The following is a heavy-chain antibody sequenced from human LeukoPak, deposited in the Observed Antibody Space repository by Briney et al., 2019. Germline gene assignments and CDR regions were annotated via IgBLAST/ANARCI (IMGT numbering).Heavy chain of an antibody. Sequence: ASVKVSCKVSGYTLTELSMHWVRQAPGKGLEWMGGFDPEDGETINAQKFQGRVTMTEDTSTDTAYMELSSLRSEDTAVYYCAADIDCSSTSCYSGFDPWGQGTLVTVSS. CDR1: GYTLTELS. V-gene: IGHV1-24*01. CDR3: AADIDCSSTSCYSGFDP. J-gene: IGHJ5*02. CDR2: FDPEDGET. D-gene: IGHD2-2*02.